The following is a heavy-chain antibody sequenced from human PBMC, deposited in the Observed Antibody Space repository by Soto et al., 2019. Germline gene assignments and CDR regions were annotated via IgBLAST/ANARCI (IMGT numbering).Heavy chain of an antibody. V-gene: IGHV5-51*01. Sequence: EVHLMQSGAEMKKPGESLKISCKASGYSFTHYWIAWVRQMPGKGLEWMGFIYPGDSDITYSPSFQGHVTISADRSISTAYLQWSSLKASDTAMYYCARLAAVSRENWFDPWGQGTLVIVSS. D-gene: IGHD6-13*01. CDR1: GYSFTHYW. CDR3: ARLAAVSRENWFDP. CDR2: IYPGDSDI. J-gene: IGHJ5*02.